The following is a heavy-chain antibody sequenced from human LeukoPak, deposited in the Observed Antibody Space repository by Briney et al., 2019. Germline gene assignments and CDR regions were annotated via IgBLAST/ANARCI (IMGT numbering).Heavy chain of an antibody. CDR1: VCTLSSYA. D-gene: IGHD1-26*01. CDR2: ISGSGGST. V-gene: IGHV3-23*01. CDR3: AKGMEWELLIAFDY. J-gene: IGHJ4*02. Sequence: PGGALRLSCAASVCTLSSYAMSWVRQAPGKGLEWVSAISGSGGSTYYADSVKGRFTISRDNSKNTLYLQMNSLRAEDTAVYYCAKGMEWELLIAFDYWGQGTLVTVSS.